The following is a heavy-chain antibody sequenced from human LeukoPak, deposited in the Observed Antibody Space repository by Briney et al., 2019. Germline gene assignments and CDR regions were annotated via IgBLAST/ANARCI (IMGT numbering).Heavy chain of an antibody. CDR2: INPSGGST. Sequence: ASVKVSCKASGYTFTSYYMHWVRQAPGQGLEWMGIINPSGGSTSYAQKFQGRVTMTRDTSISTAYMELSRLRSDDTAVYYCATTSYYYDSSGYLDYWGQGTLVTVSS. CDR3: ATTSYYYDSSGYLDY. V-gene: IGHV1-46*01. D-gene: IGHD3-22*01. CDR1: GYTFTSYY. J-gene: IGHJ4*02.